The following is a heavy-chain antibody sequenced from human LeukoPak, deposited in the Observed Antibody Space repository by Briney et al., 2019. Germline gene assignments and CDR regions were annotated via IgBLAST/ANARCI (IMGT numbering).Heavy chain of an antibody. D-gene: IGHD1-1*01. V-gene: IGHV3-11*04. J-gene: IGHJ4*02. CDR3: ARGEDWNPVDY. CDR2: IRSSGSTI. CDR1: GFTFSDYY. Sequence: TGGSLRLSCAASGFTFSDYYMSWIRQAPGKGLEWVSYIRSSGSTIYYADSVKGRFTISRDNAKNSLYPQMNSLRAEDTAVYYCARGEDWNPVDYWGQGTLVTVSS.